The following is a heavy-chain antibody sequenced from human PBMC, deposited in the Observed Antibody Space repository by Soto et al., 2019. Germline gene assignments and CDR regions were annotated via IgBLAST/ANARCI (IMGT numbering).Heavy chain of an antibody. Sequence: SETLSLTCTVSGGSINYSDGYYWTWIRQPPGKGLLWVGSIYYSGNTYYHPSLKSRVTISVDTSKNQFSLRLSSVTAADTAVYYCARDQRDYSFIWYSDYNYSGMDVWGQGSTVTVSS. D-gene: IGHD6-13*01. CDR2: IYYSGNT. CDR1: GGSINYSDGYY. CDR3: ARDQRDYSFIWYSDYNYSGMDV. J-gene: IGHJ6*02. V-gene: IGHV4-39*02.